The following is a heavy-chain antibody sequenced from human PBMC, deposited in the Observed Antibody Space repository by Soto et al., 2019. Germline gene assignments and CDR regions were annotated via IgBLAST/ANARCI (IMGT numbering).Heavy chain of an antibody. J-gene: IGHJ4*02. V-gene: IGHV1-69*08. CDR1: GGTFSSYT. CDR2: IIPILGIA. CDR3: ARDGYCSGGSCPTTGGNDY. Sequence: QVQLVQSGAEVKKPGSSVKVSCKASGGTFSSYTISWVRQAPGQGLEWMGRIIPILGIANYAQKFQGRVTITADKSTSTAYMEVSSLRSEDTAVYYCARDGYCSGGSCPTTGGNDYWGQGTLVTVSS. D-gene: IGHD2-15*01.